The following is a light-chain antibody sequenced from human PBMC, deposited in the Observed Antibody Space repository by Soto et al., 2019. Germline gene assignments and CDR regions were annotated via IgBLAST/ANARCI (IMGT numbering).Light chain of an antibody. Sequence: QSVLTQPASVSGPPGQSITISCTGTSSDIGRYNYVSWYQHSPGKAPKLIIYDVSDRPSGVSNRFSGSKSGTTASLTISGLQAEDEADYYCGSYTSSDTMIFGGGTKLTVL. J-gene: IGLJ2*01. CDR1: SSDIGRYNY. V-gene: IGLV2-14*03. CDR2: DVS. CDR3: GSYTSSDTMI.